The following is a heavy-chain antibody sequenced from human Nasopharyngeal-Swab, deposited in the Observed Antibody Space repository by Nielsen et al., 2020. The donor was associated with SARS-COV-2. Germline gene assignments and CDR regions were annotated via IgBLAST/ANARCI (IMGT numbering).Heavy chain of an antibody. CDR3: ARDDLLDYFDY. D-gene: IGHD3-10*01. CDR2: ISYDGSNK. Sequence: GESLKISCAASGFTFSSYGMHWVRQAPGKGLEWVAVISYDGSNKYYADSVKGRFTISRDNAKNSLYLQMNSLRAEDMAVYYCARDDLLDYFDYWGQGTLVTVSS. V-gene: IGHV3-30*03. CDR1: GFTFSSYG. J-gene: IGHJ4*02.